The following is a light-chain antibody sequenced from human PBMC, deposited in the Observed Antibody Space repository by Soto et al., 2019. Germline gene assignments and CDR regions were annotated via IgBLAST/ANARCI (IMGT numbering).Light chain of an antibody. J-gene: IGLJ1*01. CDR3: STYTTSYFYV. CDR2: GVK. Sequence: QSALTQPASVSGSPGQSSTISCTGSGRDIGAYDYVSWYQQHPGKAPKLLIYGVKNRPSGVSYRFSASKSAFTASLTISGLQAEDEAHYYCSTYTTSYFYVFGPGTKVNVL. V-gene: IGLV2-14*01. CDR1: GRDIGAYDY.